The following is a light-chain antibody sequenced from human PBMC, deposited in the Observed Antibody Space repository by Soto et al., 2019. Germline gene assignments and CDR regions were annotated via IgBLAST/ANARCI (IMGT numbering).Light chain of an antibody. J-gene: IGKJ4*01. Sequence: DIQMTQSPSSLSASVGDTVTITCRASQGVSSWLAWYQQQPEKAPRSLIYATSSLHSGVPSRFSGSGSGTEFTLTITRLQPEDFATYYCQQYTTYPLTFGGGTKVEIK. CDR2: ATS. CDR3: QQYTTYPLT. CDR1: QGVSSW. V-gene: IGKV1D-16*01.